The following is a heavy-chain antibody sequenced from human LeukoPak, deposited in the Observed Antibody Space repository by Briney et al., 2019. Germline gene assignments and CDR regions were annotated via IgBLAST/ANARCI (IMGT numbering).Heavy chain of an antibody. V-gene: IGHV3-49*04. CDR2: IRSKAYGGTT. CDR3: TRPGGTYYYDSSAPGGDY. CDR1: GFTFGDYA. Sequence: GGSLRLSCTASGFTFGDYAMSWVRQAPGRGLEWVGFIRSKAYGGTTEYAGSVKGRFTISRDDSKSIAYLQMNSLKTEDTAVYYCTRPGGTYYYDSSAPGGDYWGQGTMVTVSS. J-gene: IGHJ4*02. D-gene: IGHD3-22*01.